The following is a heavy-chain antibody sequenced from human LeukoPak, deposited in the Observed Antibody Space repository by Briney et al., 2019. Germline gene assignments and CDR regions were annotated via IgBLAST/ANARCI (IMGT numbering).Heavy chain of an antibody. CDR1: GFTFSSYA. CDR3: AKYYDFWSGYSY. J-gene: IGHJ4*02. Sequence: GGSLRLSCAASGFTFSSYAMSWVRQAPGKGLEWVSAISGSGGNTYYADSVKGRFTISRDNSKNTLYLQMNSLRAEDTAVYYCAKYYDFWSGYSYWGQGTLVTVSS. V-gene: IGHV3-23*01. D-gene: IGHD3-3*01. CDR2: ISGSGGNT.